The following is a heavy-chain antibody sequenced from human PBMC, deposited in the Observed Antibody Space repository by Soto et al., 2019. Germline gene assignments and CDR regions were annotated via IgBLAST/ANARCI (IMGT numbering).Heavy chain of an antibody. CDR3: LKPPGYYYDRSTDYTV. D-gene: IGHD3-22*01. V-gene: IGHV3-64D*06. CDR2: IGSDGDNA. CDR1: GFTFSSYD. Sequence: GGSLRLSCSTSGFTFSSYDMHWVRQAPGKGLQYVSAIGSDGDNAYYADSVKGRFTISRDNSKNTLYLQMSSLRAEDTAVYYCLKPPGYYYDRSTDYTVWGQGTLVTVSS. J-gene: IGHJ4*02.